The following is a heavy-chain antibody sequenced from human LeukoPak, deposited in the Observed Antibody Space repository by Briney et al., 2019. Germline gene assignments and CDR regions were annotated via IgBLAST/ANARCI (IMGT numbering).Heavy chain of an antibody. V-gene: IGHV4-39*01. CDR1: GGSMITSTYY. Sequence: PSETLSLTCTVSGGSMITSTYYWVWIRQPPSKGLEWVANRYYNGGTQYSRALTDRATMSVDTSTNQFSLRLSSVTAADTAVYYCARHPPYYDFWSGYSGDYYYYMDVWGKGTTVTVSS. CDR2: RYYNGGT. D-gene: IGHD3-3*01. CDR3: ARHPPYYDFWSGYSGDYYYYMDV. J-gene: IGHJ6*03.